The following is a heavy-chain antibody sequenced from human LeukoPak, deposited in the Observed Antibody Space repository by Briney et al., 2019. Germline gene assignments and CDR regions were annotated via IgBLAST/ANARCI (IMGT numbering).Heavy chain of an antibody. J-gene: IGHJ5*02. CDR1: GGTFSSYA. CDR3: ARGPIAARPNWFDP. D-gene: IGHD6-6*01. V-gene: IGHV1-69*13. Sequence: ASVKVSCKASGGTFSSYAISWVRQAPGQGLEWMGGIIPIFGTANYTQKFQGRVTITADESTSTAYMELSSLRSEDTAVYYCARGPIAARPNWFDPWGQGTLVTVSS. CDR2: IIPIFGTA.